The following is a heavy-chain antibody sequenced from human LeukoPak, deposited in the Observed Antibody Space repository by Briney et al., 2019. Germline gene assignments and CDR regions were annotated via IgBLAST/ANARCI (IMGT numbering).Heavy chain of an antibody. CDR2: LSYDGSIK. J-gene: IGHJ4*02. CDR1: GFIFSSSG. Sequence: GTSLRLSCAASGFIFSSSGMHWVRQAPGKGLEWVAVLSYDGSIKSYADSVKGRFTISRDNSKNTLFLQMNSLRAEDTAVYYCAKDGYDSSGYYYAHFDYWGQGTLVTVSS. V-gene: IGHV3-30*18. CDR3: AKDGYDSSGYYYAHFDY. D-gene: IGHD3-22*01.